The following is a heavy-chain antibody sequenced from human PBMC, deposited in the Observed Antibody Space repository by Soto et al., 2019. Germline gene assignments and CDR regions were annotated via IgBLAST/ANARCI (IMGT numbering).Heavy chain of an antibody. D-gene: IGHD2-2*01. CDR1: GFTFSDYA. CDR3: VKGDGRIVPSHFDC. J-gene: IGHJ4*02. Sequence: PGGSLRLSCAASGFTFSDYAMSWVRQAPGKGLEWVSSISSGGGSPYYADSVKGRFTISRNNSQSTLFLQMNSLRAGDAAVYYCVKGDGRIVPSHFDCWGQGTLVTVSS. V-gene: IGHV3-23*01. CDR2: ISSGGGSP.